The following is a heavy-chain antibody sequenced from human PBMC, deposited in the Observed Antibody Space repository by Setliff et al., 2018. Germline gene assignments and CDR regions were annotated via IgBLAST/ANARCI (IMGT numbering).Heavy chain of an antibody. CDR1: GGTFSNIG. CDR3: ARSWRAGALNHFDY. J-gene: IGHJ4*02. CDR2: IIPLFGTT. Sequence: SVKVSCKASGGTFSNIGISWVRQAPGQGLEWMGGIIPLFGTTNYAQEFQGRVTITTDESTNTAYMELSSLRSEDTAMYYCARSWRAGALNHFDYWGQGSRVTVSS. V-gene: IGHV1-69*05. D-gene: IGHD3-3*01.